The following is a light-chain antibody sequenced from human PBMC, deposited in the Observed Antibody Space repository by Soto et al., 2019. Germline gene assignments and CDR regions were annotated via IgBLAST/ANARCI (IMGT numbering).Light chain of an antibody. V-gene: IGKV3-15*01. Sequence: EIVMTQSPGTLSLSPGERATVSCRASQSVSSSLAWYQQRPGQAPRLLIYGASTRATGIPARFSGSGSGTEFTLTINSLQSEDSAVYYCQRYNDWPLTFGGGTKVDIK. CDR2: GAS. CDR1: QSVSSS. J-gene: IGKJ4*01. CDR3: QRYNDWPLT.